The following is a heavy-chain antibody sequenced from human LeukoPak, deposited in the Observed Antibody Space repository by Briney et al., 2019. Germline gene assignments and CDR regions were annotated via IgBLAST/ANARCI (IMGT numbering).Heavy chain of an antibody. CDR1: GFTFSSYA. J-gene: IGHJ4*02. Sequence: PGGSLRLSCAASGFTFSSYAMSWVRQAPGKGLEWVSAISGSGGSTYYADSVKGRFTISRDNSKNTLYLQMNSLRAEDTAVYYCARDKYYDRYFDSWGQGTLVTVSS. CDR3: ARDKYYDRYFDS. CDR2: ISGSGGST. D-gene: IGHD3-22*01. V-gene: IGHV3-23*01.